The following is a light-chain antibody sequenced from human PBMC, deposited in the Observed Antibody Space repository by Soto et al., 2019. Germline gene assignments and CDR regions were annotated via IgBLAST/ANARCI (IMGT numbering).Light chain of an antibody. CDR1: NSDVGGYNY. V-gene: IGLV2-14*01. Sequence: QSVLTQPASLSGSPGQSITISCTGNNSDVGGYNYVSWYQQHPGKAPKLMIYYVSNRPSGVSNRFSGSKSGNTASLTISGLQAEDEADYYCSSYTSSSLGVFGTGTKVTVL. CDR2: YVS. CDR3: SSYTSSSLGV. J-gene: IGLJ1*01.